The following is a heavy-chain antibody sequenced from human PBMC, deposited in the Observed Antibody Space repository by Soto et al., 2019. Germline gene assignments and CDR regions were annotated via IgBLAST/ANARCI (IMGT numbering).Heavy chain of an antibody. V-gene: IGHV4-39*01. CDR2: IDYSGNT. J-gene: IGHJ4*02. CDR3: ARLVVTSAYCDGATCLYYIDH. CDR1: GASISSRNFF. D-gene: IGHD2-21*01. Sequence: SETLSLTCTVSGASISSRNFFWGWIRQPPGKGLAWIGYIDYSGNTKYNPSLKSRVTISVDTTKNQFSLKLSSVAAADTAVYYCARLVVTSAYCDGATCLYYIDHWGQGTLVTVSS.